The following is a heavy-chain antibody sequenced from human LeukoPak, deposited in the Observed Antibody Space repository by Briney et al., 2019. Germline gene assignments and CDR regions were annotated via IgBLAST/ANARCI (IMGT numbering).Heavy chain of an antibody. J-gene: IGHJ4*02. CDR3: AREAKGGATAS. V-gene: IGHV4-59*01. Sequence: PSETLSLTCTVSGGSISSYYWSWIRQPPGKGLEWIGYIYYSGSTNYNPSLKSRVTISVDTSKNQFSLKLSSVTAADTAVYYCAREAKGGATASWGQGTLVTVS. CDR1: GGSISSYY. CDR2: IYYSGST. D-gene: IGHD1-26*01.